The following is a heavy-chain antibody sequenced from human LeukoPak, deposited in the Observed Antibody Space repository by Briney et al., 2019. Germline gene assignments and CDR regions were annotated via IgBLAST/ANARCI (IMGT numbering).Heavy chain of an antibody. CDR2: IYYSGTT. D-gene: IGHD3-16*01. J-gene: IGHJ4*02. V-gene: IGHV4-59*08. CDR1: GASITGHY. Sequence: SETLSLTCTVSGASITGHYWSWIRQPRGKGLEWIGFIYYSGTTNYNPSLKSRVTISVDTSKNQFSLTLSSVTAADTAVYYCARHLGGGIYFDYWGQGTLVTVSS. CDR3: ARHLGGGIYFDY.